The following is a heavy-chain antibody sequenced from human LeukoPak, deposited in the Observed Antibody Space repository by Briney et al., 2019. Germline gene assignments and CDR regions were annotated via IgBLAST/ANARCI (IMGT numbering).Heavy chain of an antibody. CDR2: IYHSGST. CDR1: GYSISSGYY. D-gene: IGHD3-22*01. CDR3: ARGKYYYDSSGYYYFDY. J-gene: IGHJ4*02. V-gene: IGHV4-38-2*02. Sequence: SETLSLTCTVSGYSISSGYYWGWIRQPPGKGLEWIGSIYHSGSTNYNPSLKSRVTMSVDTSKNQFSLKLSSVTAADTAVYYCARGKYYYDSSGYYYFDYWGQGTLVTVSS.